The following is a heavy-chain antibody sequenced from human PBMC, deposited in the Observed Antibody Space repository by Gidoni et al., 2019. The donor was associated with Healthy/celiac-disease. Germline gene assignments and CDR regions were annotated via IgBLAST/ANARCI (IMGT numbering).Heavy chain of an antibody. D-gene: IGHD3-22*01. V-gene: IGHV2-5*01. CDR2: IYWNDEK. CDR3: AHIPAVYYDSSAGFDY. CDR1: GFSPSTSGVG. Sequence: QITLKESGPTLVKPTQTLTLTCTFSGFSPSTSGVGVGWIRQPPGKALEWLALIYWNDEKRYSTSLKSRLTITKDTSKNQVVLTMTNMDPVDTATYYCAHIPAVYYDSSAGFDYWGQGTLVTVSS. J-gene: IGHJ4*02.